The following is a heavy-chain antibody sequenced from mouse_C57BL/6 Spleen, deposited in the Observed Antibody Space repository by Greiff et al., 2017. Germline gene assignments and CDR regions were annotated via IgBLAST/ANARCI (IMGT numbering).Heavy chain of an antibody. CDR1: GFTFSSYG. Sequence: EVQRVESGGDLVKPGGSLKLSCAASGFTFSSYGMSWVRQTPDKRLEWVATISSGGSYTYYPDSVKGRFTISRDNAKNTLYLQMSSRKSEGTAMYYCARGEFITTVVASYYFDYWGQGTTLTVSS. V-gene: IGHV5-6*01. CDR3: ARGEFITTVVASYYFDY. J-gene: IGHJ2*01. CDR2: ISSGGSYT. D-gene: IGHD1-1*01.